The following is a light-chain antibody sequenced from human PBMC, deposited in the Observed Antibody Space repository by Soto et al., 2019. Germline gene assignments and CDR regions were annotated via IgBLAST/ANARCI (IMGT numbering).Light chain of an antibody. V-gene: IGKV1-5*03. J-gene: IGKJ1*01. CDR1: QRISGW. Sequence: DIQMTQSPSTLSASVGDRVTITCRATQRISGWLAWYQQKPGTAPKLLLYEAYTLNIGVPSRFSGSGYGTEFTLTIASLQPDDFETYYCQQYNTYSRTFGQGTKVEIK. CDR3: QQYNTYSRT. CDR2: EAY.